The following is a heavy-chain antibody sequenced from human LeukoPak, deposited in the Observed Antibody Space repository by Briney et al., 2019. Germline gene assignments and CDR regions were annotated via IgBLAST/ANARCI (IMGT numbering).Heavy chain of an antibody. V-gene: IGHV4-34*01. Sequence: KSSETLSLTCAVYGGSFSGYYWSWIRQPPGKGLEWIGEINHSGSTNYNPSLESRVTISVDTSKNQFSLKLSSVTAADTAVYYCARGPRGSTSRLAMRCSGGSCYSDAFDIWGQGTMVTVSS. CDR3: ARGPRGSTSRLAMRCSGGSCYSDAFDI. D-gene: IGHD2-15*01. J-gene: IGHJ3*02. CDR1: GGSFSGYY. CDR2: INHSGST.